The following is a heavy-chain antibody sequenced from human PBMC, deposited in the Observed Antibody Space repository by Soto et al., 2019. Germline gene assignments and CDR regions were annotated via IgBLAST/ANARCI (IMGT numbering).Heavy chain of an antibody. Sequence: EVQLVESGGGLVQPGESLRLSCAASGFTVSNYHMTWVRQAPGKGLEWVSAVYADGATSHADSVKDRFTVSRDNSRNTVNIKMRGLRAEETAVYYCARSGGGLDYWGQGTLVTVSS. CDR2: VYADGAT. V-gene: IGHV3-66*01. D-gene: IGHD3-10*01. CDR1: GFTVSNYH. J-gene: IGHJ4*02. CDR3: ARSGGGLDY.